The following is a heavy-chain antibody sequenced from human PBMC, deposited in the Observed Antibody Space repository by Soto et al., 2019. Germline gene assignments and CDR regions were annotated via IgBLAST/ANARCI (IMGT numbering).Heavy chain of an antibody. CDR2: IIPIFGTT. V-gene: IGHV1-69*13. J-gene: IGHJ6*02. Sequence: SVKVSCKASGGTFSTYSINWVRQAPGQGLEWMGGIIPIFGTTNYAQKFQGRVTIIADESTSTAYMELSSLRSEDTAVYYCARGSNPDYYYYPMDVWGHGTTVTVSS. CDR1: GGTFSTYS. D-gene: IGHD2-2*01. CDR3: ARGSNPDYYYYPMDV.